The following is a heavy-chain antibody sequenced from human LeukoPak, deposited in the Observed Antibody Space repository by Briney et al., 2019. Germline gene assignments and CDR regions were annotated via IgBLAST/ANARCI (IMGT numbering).Heavy chain of an antibody. Sequence: PSETLSLTCAVYGGSFSGYYWGWIRQPPGKGLEWIGEINHSGSTNYNPSLKCRVTISVDTSKNQFSLKLSSVTAADTAVYYCARGSSRGYDSSGYWPPWGQGTLVTVSS. CDR1: GGSFSGYY. CDR3: ARGSSRGYDSSGYWPP. J-gene: IGHJ5*02. V-gene: IGHV4-34*01. CDR2: INHSGST. D-gene: IGHD3-22*01.